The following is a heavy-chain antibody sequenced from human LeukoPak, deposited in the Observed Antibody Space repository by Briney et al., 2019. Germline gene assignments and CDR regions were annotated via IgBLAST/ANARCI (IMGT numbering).Heavy chain of an antibody. CDR3: ARVATHRYYYYMDV. Sequence: PGGSLRLSCAASGFTFSSYSMNWVRQAPGKGLEWVSYISSSSSTIYYADSVKGRFTISRDNAKNSLYLQMNSLRAEDTAVYYCARVATHRYYYYMDVWGKGTTVTVSS. CDR2: ISSSSSTI. J-gene: IGHJ6*03. CDR1: GFTFSSYS. V-gene: IGHV3-48*01.